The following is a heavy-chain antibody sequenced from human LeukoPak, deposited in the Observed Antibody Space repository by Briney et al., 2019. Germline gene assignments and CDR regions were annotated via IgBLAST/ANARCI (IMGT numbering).Heavy chain of an antibody. D-gene: IGHD5-24*01. CDR3: ARERRAGEMATED. V-gene: IGHV4-59*12. CDR1: GGSITNYY. CDR2: IYYSGST. Sequence: SETLSLTCTVSGGSITNYYWSWIRQPPGKGLEWIGYIYYSGSTNYNPSLKSRVTISVDTSKNQFSLKLSSVTAADTAVYYCARERRAGEMATEDWGQGTLVTVSS. J-gene: IGHJ4*02.